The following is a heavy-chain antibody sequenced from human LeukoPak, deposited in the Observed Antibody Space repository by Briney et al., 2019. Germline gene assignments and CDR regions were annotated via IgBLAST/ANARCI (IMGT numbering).Heavy chain of an antibody. CDR3: AKRNYYGSGSYLDY. CDR2: ISGSGGST. D-gene: IGHD3-10*01. J-gene: IGHJ4*02. V-gene: IGHV3-23*01. Sequence: GGSLRPSCAASGFTFSSYAMSWVRQAPGKGLEWVSVISGSGGSTYYADSVKGRFTISRDNSKNTLYLQMNSLRAEDTAVYYCAKRNYYGSGSYLDYWGQGTLVTVSS. CDR1: GFTFSSYA.